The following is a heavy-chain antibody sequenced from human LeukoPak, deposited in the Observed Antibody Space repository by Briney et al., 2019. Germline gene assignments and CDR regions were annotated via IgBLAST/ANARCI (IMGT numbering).Heavy chain of an antibody. V-gene: IGHV1-3*01. Sequence: ASVKVSCKTSGYSFTSYAVHWVRQAPGQRPEWMGWINVVNGDTRYSQNFQGRVTISRDTSATTVYMELRSLRSEDTVTYYCARQGGGPYSGSPFDFWGQGTLVTVSS. CDR2: INVVNGDT. CDR1: GYSFTSYA. J-gene: IGHJ4*02. D-gene: IGHD1-26*01. CDR3: ARQGGGPYSGSPFDF.